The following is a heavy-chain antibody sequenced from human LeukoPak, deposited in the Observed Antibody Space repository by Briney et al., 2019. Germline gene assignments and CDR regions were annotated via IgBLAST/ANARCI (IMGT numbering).Heavy chain of an antibody. CDR2: IFYSGST. D-gene: IGHD6-13*01. Sequence: PSETLSFTCTVSGGSISSSSYYWGWIRQPPGKGLEWIGSIFYSGSTYYNPSLKSRVTISVDTSKNQFSLRLSSVTAADTAVFYCARQLDIAAAYFDYWGQGILVTVSS. CDR3: ARQLDIAAAYFDY. V-gene: IGHV4-39*01. J-gene: IGHJ4*02. CDR1: GGSISSSSYY.